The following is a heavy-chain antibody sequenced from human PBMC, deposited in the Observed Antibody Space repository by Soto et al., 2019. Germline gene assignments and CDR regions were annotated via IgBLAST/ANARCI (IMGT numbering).Heavy chain of an antibody. CDR2: IIPIFGTA. V-gene: IGHV1-69*13. CDR1: GGTFSSYA. Sequence: GASVKVSCKAPGGTFSSYAISWVRQAPGQGLEWMGGIIPIFGTANYAQKFQGRVTITADESTSTAYMELSSLRSEDTAVYYCARRWMVRGVIIHYYLLAVWGQGTTVTVSS. CDR3: ARRWMVRGVIIHYYLLAV. J-gene: IGHJ6*02. D-gene: IGHD3-10*01.